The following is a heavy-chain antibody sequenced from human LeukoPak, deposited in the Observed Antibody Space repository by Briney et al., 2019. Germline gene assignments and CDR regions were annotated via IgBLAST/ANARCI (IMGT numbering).Heavy chain of an antibody. D-gene: IGHD3-22*01. CDR3: ARSDYYDSSGYYLSFDY. CDR1: GYTFTSYG. CDR2: ISAYNGNT. V-gene: IGHV1-18*01. Sequence: GASVKVSCKASGYTFTSYGISWVRQAPGQGLEWMGWISAYNGNTNYAQKPQGRVTMTTDTSTSTAYMELRSLRSDDTAVYYCARSDYYDSSGYYLSFDYWGQGTLVTVSS. J-gene: IGHJ4*02.